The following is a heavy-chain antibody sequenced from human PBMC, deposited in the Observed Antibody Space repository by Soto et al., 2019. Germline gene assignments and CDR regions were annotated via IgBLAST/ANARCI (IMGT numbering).Heavy chain of an antibody. V-gene: IGHV3-23*01. D-gene: IGHD6-13*01. CDR3: AKRPLPAACFDY. CDR1: GFIFSSSA. J-gene: IGHJ4*02. CDR2: ISTSGSNT. Sequence: GGSLRLSCAASGFIFSSSAMRWVRQPPGKGLEWVSGISTSGSNTYYADYVKGRFTISGDNSKNTLYLQMNSLRAEDTAVYYCAKRPLPAACFDYSGQGTLGSVSS.